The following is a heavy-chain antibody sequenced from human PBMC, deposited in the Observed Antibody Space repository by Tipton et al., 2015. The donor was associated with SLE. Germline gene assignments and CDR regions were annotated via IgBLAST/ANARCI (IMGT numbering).Heavy chain of an antibody. J-gene: IGHJ4*02. CDR1: GFTFSSYA. V-gene: IGHV3-30-3*01. Sequence: SLRLSCAASGFTFSSYAMHWVRQAPGKGLEWVAVISYDGSNKYYADSVKGRFTISRDNSKNTLYLQMNSLRAEDTAVYYCARHRGITIFGVGPGYFDYWGQGTLVTVSS. D-gene: IGHD3-3*01. CDR2: ISYDGSNK. CDR3: ARHRGITIFGVGPGYFDY.